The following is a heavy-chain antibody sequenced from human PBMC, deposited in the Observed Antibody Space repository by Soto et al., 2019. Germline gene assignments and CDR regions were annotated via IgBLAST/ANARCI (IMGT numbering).Heavy chain of an antibody. Sequence: GASVKVSCKASGYTFSSYGISWVRQAPGQGLEWMGWISAYNGNTNYAQKLQGRVTMTTDTSTSTAYMEVRSLRSDDTAVYYCARSIAAAVDLDYSGQGTLVTVSS. CDR2: ISAYNGNT. V-gene: IGHV1-18*01. J-gene: IGHJ4*02. D-gene: IGHD6-13*01. CDR3: ARSIAAAVDLDY. CDR1: GYTFSSYG.